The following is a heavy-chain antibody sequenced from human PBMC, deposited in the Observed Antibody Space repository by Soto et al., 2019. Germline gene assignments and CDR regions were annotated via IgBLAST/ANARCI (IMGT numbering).Heavy chain of an antibody. CDR2: IIPIFGTA. J-gene: IGHJ6*02. CDR3: AKVRYSSPMGYYYGMDV. V-gene: IGHV1-69*13. CDR1: RVAFSKFI. Sequence: SVKVSCKASRVAFSKFIVTWVRQAPGLGLEWVGGIIPIFGTANYAQKFQGRVTITADESTSTSYMEVNSLRSEDTTVYYCAKVRYSSPMGYYYGMDVWGQGTTVTVSS. D-gene: IGHD6-19*01.